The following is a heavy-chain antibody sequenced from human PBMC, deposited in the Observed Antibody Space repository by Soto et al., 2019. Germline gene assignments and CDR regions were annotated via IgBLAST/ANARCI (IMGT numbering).Heavy chain of an antibody. J-gene: IGHJ4*02. CDR1: GGTFSNYA. V-gene: IGHV1-69*12. D-gene: IGHD6-13*01. Sequence: QVQLVQSGAEVKKPGSSVKVSCKASGGTFSNYAISWXXXXXXQGLEWMGGIIPIFGTTNYAQRFQGRVTITADESTSTAYMELSXLXSEDTAVYYCARVSSSWYKDYFDYWGQGTLVTVSS. CDR2: IIPIFGTT. CDR3: ARVSSSWYKDYFDY.